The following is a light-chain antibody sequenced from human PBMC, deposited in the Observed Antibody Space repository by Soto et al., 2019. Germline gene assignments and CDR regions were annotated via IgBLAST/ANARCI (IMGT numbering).Light chain of an antibody. CDR2: GVS. V-gene: IGKV3-15*01. CDR3: QQRFNWQVT. CDR1: QSISRN. Sequence: EIVMTQSPGTLSVSPGERATLSCRASQSISRNLAWYQQKPGRAPRLLIYGVSTRATGIPARFSGSGSETEFTLTISSLQSEDFAVYYCQQRFNWQVTFGQGTRLDIK. J-gene: IGKJ5*01.